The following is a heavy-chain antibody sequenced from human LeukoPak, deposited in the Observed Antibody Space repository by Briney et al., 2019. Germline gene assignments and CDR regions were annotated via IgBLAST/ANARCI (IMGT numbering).Heavy chain of an antibody. V-gene: IGHV4-59*08. Sequence: SETLSLTCTVSRASMSSFFWSWTRQPPGKGLEWIGYIYYSGSTNYNPSLKSRVTISVDTSKNQFSLKLSSVTAADTAVYYCARHSMGALHDYWGQGTLVTVSS. CDR2: IYYSGST. CDR3: ARHSMGALHDY. CDR1: RASMSSFF. D-gene: IGHD1-26*01. J-gene: IGHJ4*02.